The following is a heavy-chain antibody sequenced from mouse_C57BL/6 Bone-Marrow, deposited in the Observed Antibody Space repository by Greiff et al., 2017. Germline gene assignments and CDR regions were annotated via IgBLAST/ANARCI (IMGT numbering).Heavy chain of an antibody. CDR2: ISDGGSYT. D-gene: IGHD2-1*01. V-gene: IGHV5-4*01. Sequence: EVKLVESGGGLVKPGGSLKLSCAASGFTFSSYAMSWVRQTPEKRLEWVATISDGGSYTYYPDNVKGRFTISRDNAKNNLYLQMSHLKSEDTAMYYCAREDLLLSHYFDYWGQGTTLTVSS. J-gene: IGHJ2*01. CDR3: AREDLLLSHYFDY. CDR1: GFTFSSYA.